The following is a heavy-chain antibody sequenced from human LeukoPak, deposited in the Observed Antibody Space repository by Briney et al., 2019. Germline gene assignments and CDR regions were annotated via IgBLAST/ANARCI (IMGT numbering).Heavy chain of an antibody. V-gene: IGHV4-59*02. J-gene: IGHJ4*02. CDR1: GASVSSSH. D-gene: IGHD5-24*01. Sequence: KSSETLSLTCLVSGASVSSSHWNWIRQLPGKGLEWIGCLSYTGKTDYNPSLTSRVTIPLDTSKNQVSLKLTSLTAADTAVYYCSEGYFEPFDHWGQGTLVTVSS. CDR3: SEGYFEPFDH. CDR2: LSYTGKT.